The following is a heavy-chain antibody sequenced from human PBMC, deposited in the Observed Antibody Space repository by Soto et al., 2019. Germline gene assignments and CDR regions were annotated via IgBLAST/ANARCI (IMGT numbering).Heavy chain of an antibody. CDR2: ISSSSSFI. CDR3: AQDIVVVVAADRAFDF. D-gene: IGHD2-15*01. J-gene: IGHJ3*01. CDR1: GFTFRIYN. Sequence: GGSLRLSFAASGFTFRIYNMNWVRQAPGKGLEGVSSISSSSSFIYYANSVKGRFTISRDNPKNSLYMIINSMRVEETGEYYCAQDIVVVVAADRAFDFWGKGTMVTVSS. V-gene: IGHV3-21*01.